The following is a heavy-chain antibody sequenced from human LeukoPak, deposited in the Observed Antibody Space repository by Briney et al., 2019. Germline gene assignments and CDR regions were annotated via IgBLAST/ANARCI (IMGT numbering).Heavy chain of an antibody. J-gene: IGHJ4*02. V-gene: IGHV3-30*04. D-gene: IGHD6-13*01. CDR3: AGGRNGDSSLNFDY. Sequence: GGSLRLSCAASGFTFSSYAMHWVRQAPGKGLEGVAVISYDGSNKYYADSVKGRFTISRDNSKNTLYLQMNSLRAEDTAVYYCAGGRNGDSSLNFDYWGQGTLVTVSS. CDR2: ISYDGSNK. CDR1: GFTFSSYA.